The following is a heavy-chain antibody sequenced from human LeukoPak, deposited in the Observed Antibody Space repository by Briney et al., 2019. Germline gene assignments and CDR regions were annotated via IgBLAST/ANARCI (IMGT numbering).Heavy chain of an antibody. CDR3: ARDAFIAAAGYYFDY. J-gene: IGHJ4*02. Sequence: ASVKVSCKASGYTFTGYYMHWVRQAPGQGLEWMGWINPNSGGTNYAQKFQGRDTMTRDTSISTAYMELSSLRSDDTAVYYCARDAFIAAAGYYFDYWGQGTLVTVSS. CDR1: GYTFTGYY. D-gene: IGHD6-13*01. CDR2: INPNSGGT. V-gene: IGHV1-2*02.